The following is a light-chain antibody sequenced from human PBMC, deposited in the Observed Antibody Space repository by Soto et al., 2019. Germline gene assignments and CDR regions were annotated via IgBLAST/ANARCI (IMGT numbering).Light chain of an antibody. CDR2: KVD. V-gene: IGLV2-14*01. CDR3: SSYTTVPSPQWV. Sequence: QSVLTQPASVSGSPGQSITIPCSGRSSDLGGLNYVSWYQQHPGKVPKLIIYKVDNRPSGISDRFSASKSGNTASLTISGLQAEDEAHYYCSSYTTVPSPQWVFAGGT. J-gene: IGLJ3*02. CDR1: SSDLGGLNY.